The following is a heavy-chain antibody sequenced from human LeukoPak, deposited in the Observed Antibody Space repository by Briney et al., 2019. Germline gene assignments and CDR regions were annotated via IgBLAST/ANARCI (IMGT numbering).Heavy chain of an antibody. V-gene: IGHV1-58*01. D-gene: IGHD4-17*01. CDR2: IVVGSGNT. J-gene: IGHJ5*02. CDR1: GFTFTSSA. Sequence: AAVKVSCKASGFTFTSSAVQWVRQARGQRLEWIGWIVVGSGNTNYAQKFQERVTITRDMSTSTAHMELSSLRSEDTAVYYCAADYGDYAYNWFDPWGQGTLVTVSS. CDR3: AADYGDYAYNWFDP.